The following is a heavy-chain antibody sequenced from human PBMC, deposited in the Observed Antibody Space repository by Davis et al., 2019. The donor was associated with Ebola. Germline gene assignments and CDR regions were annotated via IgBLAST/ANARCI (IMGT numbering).Heavy chain of an antibody. CDR1: GFTFSSYA. V-gene: IGHV3-23*01. CDR2: ISGSGGST. J-gene: IGHJ6*02. Sequence: GESLKISCAASGFTFSSYAMSWVRHAPGKGLEWVSAISGSGGSTYYADSVKGRFTISRDNSKNTLYLQMNSLRAEDTAVYYCAKGEDIVVVPAAIEFYYYGMDVWGQGTTVTVSS. CDR3: AKGEDIVVVPAAIEFYYYGMDV. D-gene: IGHD2-2*02.